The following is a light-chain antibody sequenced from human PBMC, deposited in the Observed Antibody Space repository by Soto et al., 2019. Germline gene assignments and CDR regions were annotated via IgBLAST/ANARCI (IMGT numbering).Light chain of an antibody. CDR1: PSVSSSY. V-gene: IGKV3-20*01. J-gene: IGKJ4*01. Sequence: EIVLTQSPGTLSLSPGERATLSCRASPSVSSSYLAWYQQKPGQAPRLLIYGASSRATGIPDRFSGRGSGTDFTLTISILEPEEFTVYYCQQYGSSPLTFGGGTKVEIK. CDR3: QQYGSSPLT. CDR2: GAS.